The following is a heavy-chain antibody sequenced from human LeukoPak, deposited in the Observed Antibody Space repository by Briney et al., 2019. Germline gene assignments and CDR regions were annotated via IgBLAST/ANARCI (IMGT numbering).Heavy chain of an antibody. J-gene: IGHJ4*02. CDR1: GGTFSSYA. D-gene: IGHD1-26*01. CDR3: ASQSSNGAPGGMGY. CDR2: IIPILGIA. Sequence: GASVKVSCKASGGTFSSYAISWVRQAPGQGLEWMGRIIPILGIANYAQKFQGRVTITADKSTITAYMELSSLRSEDTAVYYCASQSSNGAPGGMGYWGQGTLVTVSS. V-gene: IGHV1-69*04.